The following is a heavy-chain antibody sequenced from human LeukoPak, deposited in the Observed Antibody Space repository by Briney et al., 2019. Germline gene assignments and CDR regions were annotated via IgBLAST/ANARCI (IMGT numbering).Heavy chain of an antibody. CDR3: AKGPPGGGRGRLDS. CDR1: GFTFSSYG. V-gene: IGHV3-23*01. D-gene: IGHD2-15*01. J-gene: IGHJ4*02. CDR2: ISGSGGST. Sequence: TGGSLRLSCAASGFTFSSYGMSWVRQAPGKGLEWVSGISGSGGSTYYADSVRGRFIISRDNSKNTLYLQMNSLRAEDTAVYYCAKGPPGGGRGRLDSWGQGTLVTVSS.